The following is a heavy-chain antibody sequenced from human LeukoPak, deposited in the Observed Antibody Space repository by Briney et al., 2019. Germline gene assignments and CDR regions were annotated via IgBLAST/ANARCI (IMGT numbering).Heavy chain of an antibody. V-gene: IGHV3-30*02. CDR1: GFTFNNFG. D-gene: IGHD5-12*01. J-gene: IGHJ4*02. CDR3: AKVLSGRLVAYYFDY. Sequence: GGSLRLSCEASGFTFNNFGMHWVRQAPGKGLEWVAFIGYDESKKYYAESVKGRFTISRDDSKNTLYLQMNSLRAEDTAVYYCAKVLSGRLVAYYFDYWGQGTLVTVSS. CDR2: IGYDESKK.